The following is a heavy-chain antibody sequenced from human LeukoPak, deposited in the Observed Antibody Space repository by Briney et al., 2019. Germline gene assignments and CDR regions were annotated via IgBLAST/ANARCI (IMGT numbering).Heavy chain of an antibody. D-gene: IGHD3-16*01. Sequence: PGGSLRLSCAASGFTVSYNYMSWVRQAPGKGLEWVSIIYSGGGTYYADSVKGRFTISRDDSKNTLYLQMDSLRVEDTAVYYCARAPRQGGYWGQGTLVSVSS. J-gene: IGHJ4*02. CDR2: IYSGGGT. CDR1: GFTVSYNY. V-gene: IGHV3-66*01. CDR3: ARAPRQGGY.